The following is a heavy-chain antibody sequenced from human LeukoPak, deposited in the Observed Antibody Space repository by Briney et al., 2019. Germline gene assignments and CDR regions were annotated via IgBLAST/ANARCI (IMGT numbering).Heavy chain of an antibody. J-gene: IGHJ4*02. Sequence: GTLSLTCAVSGESISSTNWWSWVRQAPGKGLEWIGEIYHSGTTKYNPSLKSRVTISFDTSKNQFSLNLRSVTAADTAVYFCANKVYCSTTSCYHAGYWGQGTLVTVSS. D-gene: IGHD2-2*01. CDR1: GESISSTNW. CDR3: ANKVYCSTTSCYHAGY. V-gene: IGHV4-4*01. CDR2: IYHSGTT.